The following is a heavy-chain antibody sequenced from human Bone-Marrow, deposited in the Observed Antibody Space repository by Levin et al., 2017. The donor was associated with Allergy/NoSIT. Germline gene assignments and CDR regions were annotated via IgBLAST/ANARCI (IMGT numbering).Heavy chain of an antibody. CDR2: IYISGNS. Sequence: SETLSLTCTVSGGSVSSGTYYWSWIRQHPGTGLEWIGYIYISGNSYYNPSLKSRVIISLDTSKNQFSLNLSSVTAADTAVYFCARGQIEGVYTKTYFYGMDVWGQGTTVTVSS. D-gene: IGHD1-26*01. J-gene: IGHJ6*02. CDR3: ARGQIEGVYTKTYFYGMDV. CDR1: GGSVSSGTYY. V-gene: IGHV4-31*03.